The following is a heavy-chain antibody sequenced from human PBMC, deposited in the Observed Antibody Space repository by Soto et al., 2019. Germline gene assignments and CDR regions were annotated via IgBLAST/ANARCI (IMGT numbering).Heavy chain of an antibody. CDR3: ARTRCTNGVCYTSGYYYGMDG. CDR2: IYYSGST. V-gene: IGHV4-31*03. CDR1: GGSISSGGYY. J-gene: IGHJ6*02. D-gene: IGHD2-8*01. Sequence: PSETLSLTCTVSGGSISSGGYYWSWILQHPGKGLEWFGYIYYSGSTYYNPSLKSRVTISVDTSKNQFSLKLSSVTAADTAVYYCARTRCTNGVCYTSGYYYGMDGWGQGTTVTVSS.